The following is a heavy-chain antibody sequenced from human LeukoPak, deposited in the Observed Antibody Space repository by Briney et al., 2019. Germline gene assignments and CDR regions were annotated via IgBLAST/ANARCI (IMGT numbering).Heavy chain of an antibody. CDR3: ARGTGYAVFDV. CDR1: GFTFSSYW. D-gene: IGHD5-12*01. J-gene: IGHJ3*01. CDR2: ISSGGNNT. V-gene: IGHV3-74*01. Sequence: TGGSLRLSCAASGFTFSSYWMHWVRHAPGKGLVWVSRISSGGNNTNYADSVKGRFTISRDNAKNTLYLQMNSLRAEDTAVYYCARGTGYAVFDVWGQGTMVTVSS.